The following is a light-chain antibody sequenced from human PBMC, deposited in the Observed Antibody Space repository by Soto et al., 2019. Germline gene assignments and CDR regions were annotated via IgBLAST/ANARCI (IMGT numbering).Light chain of an antibody. CDR1: QGISNY. Sequence: DIQMTQSPSSLSASVGDRVTITCRASQGISNYLAWYQQKPGKGPRLLISGASNLEYGVSSRFTGSGSGTDFTLTISSLQPEDFATYYCQQSSTSRWTFGQGTKVDI. CDR2: GAS. J-gene: IGKJ1*01. CDR3: QQSSTSRWT. V-gene: IGKV1-39*01.